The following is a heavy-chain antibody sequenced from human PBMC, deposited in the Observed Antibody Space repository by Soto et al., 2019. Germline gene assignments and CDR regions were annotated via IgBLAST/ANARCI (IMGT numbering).Heavy chain of an antibody. J-gene: IGHJ4*01. CDR3: TTDSYSTMIEVRIDF. CDR2: IKSKALGGTT. CDR1: GFAFSNAW. V-gene: IGHV3-15*07. Sequence: PGGSLRLSCAASGFAFSNAWINWVRQAPGKGLEWVGRIKSKALGGTTDFAAPVRGRFAITRDDSRNMVYMQMNSLNTEDTAVYYCTTDSYSTMIEVRIDFPGHGTLVTVSS. D-gene: IGHD3-22*01.